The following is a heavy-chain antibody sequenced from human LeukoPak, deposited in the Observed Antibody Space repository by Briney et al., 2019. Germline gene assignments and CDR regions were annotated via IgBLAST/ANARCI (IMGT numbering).Heavy chain of an antibody. J-gene: IGHJ6*04. CDR1: GGSISSYY. CDR2: IYYSGST. CDR3: ARRGYDSSGYYLSV. Sequence: SETLSLTCTVSGGSISSYYWSWIRQPPGKGLEWIGYIYYSGSTNYNPSLKSRVTISVDTSKNQFSLKLSSVTAADTAVYYCARRGYDSSGYYLSVWGKGTTVTVSS. D-gene: IGHD3-22*01. V-gene: IGHV4-59*01.